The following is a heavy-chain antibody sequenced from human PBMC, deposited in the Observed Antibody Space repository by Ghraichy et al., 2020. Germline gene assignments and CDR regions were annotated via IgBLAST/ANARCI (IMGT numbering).Heavy chain of an antibody. CDR1: GGSISSSNYY. CDR3: ARHSYTWSNVY. CDR2: IYYSGST. Sequence: SETLSLTCTVSGGSISSSNYYWGWIRQPPGKGLEWIGSIYYSGSTYYTPSLKTRVTISVDTSKNQFSLKLSFVAAADTAVYYCARHSYTWSNVYWGHGTLVTVSP. V-gene: IGHV4-39*01. J-gene: IGHJ4*01. D-gene: IGHD1/OR15-1a*01.